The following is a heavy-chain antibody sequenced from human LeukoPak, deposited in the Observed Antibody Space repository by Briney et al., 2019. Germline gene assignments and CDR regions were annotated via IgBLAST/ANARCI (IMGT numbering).Heavy chain of an antibody. D-gene: IGHD6-13*01. CDR3: AREGAYSSSWYVSLATVPHHFFDY. CDR2: ISYSGNT. V-gene: IGHV4-31*03. J-gene: IGHJ4*02. Sequence: PSETLSLTCTVSGGSIDSVGSYWGWIRQHPGKGLEWIAYISYSGNTYYNPSLKSRVTISVDTSKNQFSLKLSSVTAADTAVYYCAREGAYSSSWYVSLATVPHHFFDYWGQGTLVTVSS. CDR1: GGSIDSVGSY.